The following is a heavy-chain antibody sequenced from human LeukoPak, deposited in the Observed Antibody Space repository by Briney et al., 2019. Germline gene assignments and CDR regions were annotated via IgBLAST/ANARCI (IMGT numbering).Heavy chain of an antibody. CDR2: MNPNSGNT. V-gene: IGHV1-8*01. CDR3: ASGPLTGTCDY. D-gene: IGHD1-7*01. J-gene: IGHJ4*02. CDR1: GYTFTSYD. Sequence: ASVTVSCTASGYTFTSYDINWVRQAPGQGLEWMGWMNPNSGNTGYAQKFQGRVTMTRNTSISTAYMELSSLRSEDTAVYYCASGPLTGTCDYWGQGTLVTVSS.